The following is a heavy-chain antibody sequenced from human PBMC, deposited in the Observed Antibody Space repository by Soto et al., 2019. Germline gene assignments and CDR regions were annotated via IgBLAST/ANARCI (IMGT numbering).Heavy chain of an antibody. Sequence: PSETLSLTCTVSGGSISSYYWSWIRQPPGKGLEWIGYIYYSGSTNYNPSLKSRVTISVDTSKNQFSLKLSSVTAADTAVYYCAREGVMALFDHWGQGTLVTVSS. CDR3: AREGVMALFDH. CDR2: IYYSGST. CDR1: GGSISSYY. J-gene: IGHJ4*02. V-gene: IGHV4-59*01.